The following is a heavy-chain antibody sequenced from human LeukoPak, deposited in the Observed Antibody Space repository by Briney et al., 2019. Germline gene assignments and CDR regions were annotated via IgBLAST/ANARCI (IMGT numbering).Heavy chain of an antibody. CDR3: AFSGGSAESGY. J-gene: IGHJ4*02. CDR1: GGSFSGYY. D-gene: IGHD2-15*01. CDR2: INHSGST. Sequence: SETLSLTCAVYGGSFSGYYWSWIRQPPGKGLEWIGEINHSGSTNYNPSLKSRVTISVDTSKNQFSLKLSSVTAADTAVYYCAFSGGSAESGYWGQGTLVTVSS. V-gene: IGHV4-34*01.